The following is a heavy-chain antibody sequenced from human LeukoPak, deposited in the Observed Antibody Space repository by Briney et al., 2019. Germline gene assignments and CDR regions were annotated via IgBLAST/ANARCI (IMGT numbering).Heavy chain of an antibody. CDR2: VSSSGSTI. Sequence: GGSLRLSCEDSGFSFSSNWMSWLRQPPGKGLEWVSYVSSSGSTIYYADSVKGRFTISRDNAKNSLYLQMNSLRAEDTAVYYCASGWYGVYYFDYWGQGTLVTVSS. D-gene: IGHD6-19*01. CDR3: ASGWYGVYYFDY. CDR1: GFSFSSNW. V-gene: IGHV3-11*01. J-gene: IGHJ4*02.